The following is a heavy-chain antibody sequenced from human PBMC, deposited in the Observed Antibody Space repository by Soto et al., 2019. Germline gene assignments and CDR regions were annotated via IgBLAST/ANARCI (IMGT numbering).Heavy chain of an antibody. V-gene: IGHV3-23*01. D-gene: IGHD2-8*01. Sequence: GGSLRLSCAASGFTFNNYAMSWVRQAPGKGLEWVSAISDSGGSTYYADSVKGRFTISRDNSKNTLYLQMNSLRAEDTAVYYCARESSPFVRPPVAWDYWGQGTLVTVSS. CDR2: ISDSGGST. J-gene: IGHJ4*02. CDR3: ARESSPFVRPPVAWDY. CDR1: GFTFNNYA.